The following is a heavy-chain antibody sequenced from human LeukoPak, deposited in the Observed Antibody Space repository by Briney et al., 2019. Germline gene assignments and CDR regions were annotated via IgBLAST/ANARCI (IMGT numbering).Heavy chain of an antibody. D-gene: IGHD6-19*01. J-gene: IGHJ4*02. Sequence: ASVKVSCKASGGTFSSYAISWVRQAPGQGLEWMGWISAYNGNTDYAQKLQGRVTMTTDTSTSTAYMDLRSLRSDDTAVYYCARLVAGTYFDYWGQGTLVTVSS. CDR3: ARLVAGTYFDY. V-gene: IGHV1-18*01. CDR1: GGTFSSYA. CDR2: ISAYNGNT.